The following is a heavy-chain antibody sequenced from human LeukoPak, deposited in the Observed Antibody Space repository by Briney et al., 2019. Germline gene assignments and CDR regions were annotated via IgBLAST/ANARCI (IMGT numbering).Heavy chain of an antibody. J-gene: IGHJ4*02. V-gene: IGHV1-2*02. CDR2: INPNSGGT. Sequence: GASVKVSCKASGYTFTGYYMHWVRQAPGQGLEWMGWINPNSGGTNYAQKFQGRVTMTRGTSISSAYMELSRLRSDDTAVYYCARDLGYSGSYPGLWGQGTLVTVSS. CDR3: ARDLGYSGSYPGL. D-gene: IGHD1-26*01. CDR1: GYTFTGYY.